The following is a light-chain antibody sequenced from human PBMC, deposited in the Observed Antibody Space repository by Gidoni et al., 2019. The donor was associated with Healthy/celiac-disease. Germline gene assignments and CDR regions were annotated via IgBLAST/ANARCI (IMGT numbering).Light chain of an antibody. CDR2: GNS. CDR1: SSNIGAGSD. CDR3: QSYDSSLSGSV. V-gene: IGLV1-40*01. J-gene: IGLJ2*01. Sequence: QSVLTQPPSVSGAPGQRVTIPCPGSSSNIGAGSDVHWYQQLPGTAPKLLIYGNSNRPSGVPDRFSGSKSGTSASLAITGLQAEDEADYYCQSYDSSLSGSVFGGGTKLTVL.